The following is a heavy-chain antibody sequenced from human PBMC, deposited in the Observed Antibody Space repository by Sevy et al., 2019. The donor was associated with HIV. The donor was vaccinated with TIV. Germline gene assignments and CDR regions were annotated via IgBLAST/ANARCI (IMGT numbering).Heavy chain of an antibody. D-gene: IGHD5-18*01. CDR3: AKDLMGVQLWLRDYYMDV. CDR1: GFTFSSYA. J-gene: IGHJ6*03. V-gene: IGHV3-23*01. CDR2: ISGSGGST. Sequence: GGSLRLSCAASGFTFSSYAMSWVRQAPGKGLEWLSAISGSGGSTYYADSVKGRFTISRDNSKNTLYLQMNSLRAEDTAVYYCAKDLMGVQLWLRDYYMDVWGKGTTVTVSS.